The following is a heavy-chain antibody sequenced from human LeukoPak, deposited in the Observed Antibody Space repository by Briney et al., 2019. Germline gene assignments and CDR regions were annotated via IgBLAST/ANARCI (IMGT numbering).Heavy chain of an antibody. CDR2: IYSGGST. CDR1: GFTFSRFT. Sequence: GGSLRLSCAASGFTFSRFTMNWVRQAPGKGLEWVSVIYSGGSTYYADSVKGRFTISRDNSKNTLYLQMNSLRAEDTAVYYCARDRYFVYWGQGTVVTVSS. CDR3: ARDRYFVY. J-gene: IGHJ4*02. V-gene: IGHV3-66*01. D-gene: IGHD3-9*01.